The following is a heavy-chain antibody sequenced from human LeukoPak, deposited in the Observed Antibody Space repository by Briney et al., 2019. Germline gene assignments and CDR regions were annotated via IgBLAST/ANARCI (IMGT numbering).Heavy chain of an antibody. CDR3: ARGYCSGGSCDRRGY. Sequence: GGSLRLSCAASGFTFSSYSMNWVRQAPGKGLEWVSYISSSSSTIYYADSVKGRFTISRDNAKNSLYLQMNSLRAEDTAVYYCARGYCSGGSCDRRGYWGQGTLVTVSS. CDR1: GFTFSSYS. D-gene: IGHD2-15*01. J-gene: IGHJ4*02. V-gene: IGHV3-48*01. CDR2: ISSSSSTI.